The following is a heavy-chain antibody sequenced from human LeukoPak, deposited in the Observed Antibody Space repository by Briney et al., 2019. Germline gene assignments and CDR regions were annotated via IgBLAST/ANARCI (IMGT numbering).Heavy chain of an antibody. V-gene: IGHV3-21*01. CDR1: GFTFSSYS. CDR2: ISSSSSYI. D-gene: IGHD2-2*01. CDR3: ARVSTHYYYMDV. Sequence: AGGSLRLSCAASGFTFSSYSMNWVRQAPGKGLEWFSSISSSSSYIYYADSVKGRFTISRDNAKNSLYLQMNSLRAEDTAVYYCARVSTHYYYMDVWGKGTTVTVSS. J-gene: IGHJ6*03.